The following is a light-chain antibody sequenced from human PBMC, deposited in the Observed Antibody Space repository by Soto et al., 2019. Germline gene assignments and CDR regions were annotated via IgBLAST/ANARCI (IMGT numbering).Light chain of an antibody. CDR1: QSVSSY. CDR2: DAS. CDR3: QRRSNWLPLT. Sequence: EIVLTQSPATLSLSPGERATLSCRASQSVSSYLAWYQQTPGQAPMLLIDDASNRATGTPARFGGSGSGTDFTLTISSLEPEDFAVYYCQRRSNWLPLTFCGGTKVEIK. V-gene: IGKV3-11*01. J-gene: IGKJ4*01.